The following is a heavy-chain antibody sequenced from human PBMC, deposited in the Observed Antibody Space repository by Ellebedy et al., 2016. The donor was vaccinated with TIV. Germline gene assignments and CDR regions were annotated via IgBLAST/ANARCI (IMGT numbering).Heavy chain of an antibody. CDR1: GFTFSNAW. D-gene: IGHD3-22*01. CDR3: TTGYYEGDLSY. CDR2: IKSKTDGGTT. J-gene: IGHJ4*02. Sequence: GESLKISXAASGFTFSNAWMSWVRQAPGKGLEWVGRIKSKTDGGTTDYAAPVKGRFTISRDDSKNTLYLQMNSLKTEDTAVYYCTTGYYEGDLSYWGQGTLVTVSS. V-gene: IGHV3-15*01.